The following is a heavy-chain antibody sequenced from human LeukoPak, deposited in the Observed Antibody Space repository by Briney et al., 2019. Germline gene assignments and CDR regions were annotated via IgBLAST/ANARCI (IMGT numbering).Heavy chain of an antibody. CDR1: GDSISSYY. D-gene: IGHD3-3*01. J-gene: IGHJ4*02. V-gene: IGHV4-59*01. CDR3: ATLWSGPY. Sequence: PSETLSLTCTVSGDSISSYYWSWIRQPPGKGLEWIGFVSYSGSTNYNPSLKSRVTISVDTSKNQFSLKLSSVTAADTAVYYCATLWSGPYWGQGTLVTVSS. CDR2: VSYSGST.